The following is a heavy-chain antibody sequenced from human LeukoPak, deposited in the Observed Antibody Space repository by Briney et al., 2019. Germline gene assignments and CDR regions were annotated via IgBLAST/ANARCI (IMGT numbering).Heavy chain of an antibody. J-gene: IGHJ6*02. D-gene: IGHD2-2*02. CDR3: TRGYLKTGMDV. CDR1: GDSVSGNSGT. CDR2: TDYSSKWYN. Sequence: PSQTLSLTCAISGDSVSGNSGTWNWIRQSPSRGLEWRGRTDYSSKWYNDFGVSGKRLIAIDPDTSKTQSSLRLNSLTPEDTAVYYCTRGYLKTGMDVWGQGTTVTVSS. V-gene: IGHV6-1*01.